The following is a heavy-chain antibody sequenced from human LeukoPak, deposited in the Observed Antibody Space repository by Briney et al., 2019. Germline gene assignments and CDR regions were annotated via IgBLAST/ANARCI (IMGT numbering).Heavy chain of an antibody. D-gene: IGHD2-2*01. CDR2: INPNSGGT. Sequence: ASVNVSCKASGYTFTGYYMHWVRQAPGQGLEWMGWINPNSGGTNYAQKFQGWVTMTRDTSISTAYMELSRLRSDDTAVYYCARGVVVPAATNWFDPWGQGTLVTVSS. CDR1: GYTFTGYY. CDR3: ARGVVVPAATNWFDP. V-gene: IGHV1-2*04. J-gene: IGHJ5*02.